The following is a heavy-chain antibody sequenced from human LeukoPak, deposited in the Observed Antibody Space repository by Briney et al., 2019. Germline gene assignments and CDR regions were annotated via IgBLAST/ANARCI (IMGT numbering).Heavy chain of an antibody. CDR2: IYYSGST. J-gene: IGHJ6*02. CDR3: ARDTYCSSTSCSPYYYYYGMDV. V-gene: IGHV4-31*03. CDR1: GGSISSGGYY. D-gene: IGHD2-2*01. Sequence: PSETLSLTCTVSGGSISSGGYYWSWIRQHPGKGLEWIGYIYYSGSTYYNPSLKSRVTISVDTSKNQFSLKLSSVTAADTAVYYCARDTYCSSTSCSPYYYYYGMDVWGQGTTVTVSS.